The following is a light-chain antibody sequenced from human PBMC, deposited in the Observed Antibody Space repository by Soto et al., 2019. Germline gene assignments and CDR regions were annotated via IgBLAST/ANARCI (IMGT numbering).Light chain of an antibody. Sequence: IVLTQCPSTLSLSRGERATLSCTYSQNLXSYLFWDQTKPGQSTRLLISDESNRATGIPARFIGSGSGRDFTLTISSLEPEDFPVYYCRQRSNWPTWTFGQGTKVDIK. V-gene: IGKV3-11*02. J-gene: IGKJ1*01. CDR3: RQRSNWPTWT. CDR1: QNLXSY. CDR2: DES.